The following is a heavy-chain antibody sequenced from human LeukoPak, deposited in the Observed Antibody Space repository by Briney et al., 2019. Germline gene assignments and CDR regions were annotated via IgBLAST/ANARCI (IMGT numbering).Heavy chain of an antibody. D-gene: IGHD3-22*01. CDR3: AKKLVPYYYDSSGYS. J-gene: IGHJ5*02. V-gene: IGHV3-23*01. Sequence: PGGALRLSCAASGFTFSSYAMSWVRQAPGKGLEWVSAISGSGGSTYYADSVKGRFTISRDNSKNTLYLQMNSLRAEDTAVYYCAKKLVPYYYDSSGYSWGQGTLVTVSS. CDR2: ISGSGGST. CDR1: GFTFSSYA.